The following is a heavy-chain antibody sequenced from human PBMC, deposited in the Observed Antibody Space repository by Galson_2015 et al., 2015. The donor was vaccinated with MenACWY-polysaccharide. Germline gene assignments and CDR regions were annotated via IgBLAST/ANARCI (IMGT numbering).Heavy chain of an antibody. V-gene: IGHV3-7*01. J-gene: IGHJ4*02. CDR2: IKPDGSQK. CDR1: RFTFSTYW. Sequence: SLRLSCAASRFTFSTYWMTWVRQAPGKGLEWVANIKPDGSQKNYVDSVKGRFTISRDNARDSLYLQMNSLRAEDTAIYYCGRHFDWAFDYRGQGALVTVSS. D-gene: IGHD2-21*01. CDR3: GRHFDWAFDY.